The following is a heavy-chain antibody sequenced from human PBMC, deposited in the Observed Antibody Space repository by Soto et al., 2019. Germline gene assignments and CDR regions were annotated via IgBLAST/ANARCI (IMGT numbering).Heavy chain of an antibody. Sequence: EVQVVESGGGLVQPGGSLRLSCAASGFSVSSNYMTWVRQAPGKGLEWVSVIFSDGSTYYADSVKGRFTISRHNSKNTLYLQMTSLSAEDTAVYYCARVGYSSNWPLLCNWFDPWGQGTLVTVSS. D-gene: IGHD6-13*01. CDR2: IFSDGST. J-gene: IGHJ5*02. CDR1: GFSVSSNY. V-gene: IGHV3-53*04. CDR3: ARVGYSSNWPLLCNWFDP.